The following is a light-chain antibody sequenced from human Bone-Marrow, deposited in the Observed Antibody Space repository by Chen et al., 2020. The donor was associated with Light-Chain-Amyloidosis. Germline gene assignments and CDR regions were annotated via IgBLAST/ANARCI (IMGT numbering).Light chain of an antibody. CDR1: ESISFY. Sequence: EIVLTQSPATVSLSPGDTATLSCRASESISFYLTWYQQKPGQAPRLLIYDASHRATGIPARFSGSGSGTDFTLTITNLEPDDFAVYYCQRRSSWPTFGQGTRLEI. J-gene: IGKJ5*01. V-gene: IGKV3-11*01. CDR2: DAS. CDR3: QRRSSWPT.